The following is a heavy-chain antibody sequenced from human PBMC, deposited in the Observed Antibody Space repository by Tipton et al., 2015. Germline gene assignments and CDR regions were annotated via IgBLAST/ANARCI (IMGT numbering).Heavy chain of an antibody. V-gene: IGHV4-59*01. J-gene: IGHJ4*02. Sequence: TLSLTCSVSSDSISKYYWSWIRQPPGKELEWIGYIQYSGSTNYNPSLKSRLTISVDTSKTQFSLKMSSVTASDTAVYYCARARGRHGGLFASWGQGILVTVSS. D-gene: IGHD4-23*01. CDR1: SDSISKYY. CDR3: ARARGRHGGLFAS. CDR2: IQYSGST.